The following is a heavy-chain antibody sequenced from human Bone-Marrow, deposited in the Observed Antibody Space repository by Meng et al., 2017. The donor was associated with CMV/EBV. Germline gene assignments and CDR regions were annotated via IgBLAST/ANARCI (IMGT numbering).Heavy chain of an antibody. V-gene: IGHV1-2*02. D-gene: IGHD2-2*01. CDR3: ARDLGYCSSTSCVPAYYYGMDV. CDR2: INPNSGDT. CDR1: GYTFIGYY. J-gene: IGHJ6*02. Sequence: ASVKVSCKASGYTFIGYYIHWVRQAPGQGLEWMGWINPNSGDTNYAQRFLGRVTMTRDTSTSTVYMELSSLRSEDTAVYYCARDLGYCSSTSCVPAYYYGMDVWGQGTTVTVSS.